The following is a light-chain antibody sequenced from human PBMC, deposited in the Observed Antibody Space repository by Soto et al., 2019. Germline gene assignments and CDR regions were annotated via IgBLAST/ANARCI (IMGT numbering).Light chain of an antibody. CDR3: QQYGNSPQG. V-gene: IGKV3-20*01. CDR1: QSVSSSY. CDR2: AAS. J-gene: IGKJ3*01. Sequence: EIVLTQYPGTLSLSPGERATLSCRASQSVSSSYLAWYQQKPGPAPRLLIYAASSRATGIPDRFSGSGSGTDFPLTNNILEPEDFAVYYCQQYGNSPQGFGPGNKVEIK.